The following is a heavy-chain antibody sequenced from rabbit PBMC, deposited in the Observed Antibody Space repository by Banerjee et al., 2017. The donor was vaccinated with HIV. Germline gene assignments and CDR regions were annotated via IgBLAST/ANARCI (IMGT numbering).Heavy chain of an antibody. J-gene: IGHJ4*01. CDR3: ARSVDSSYWTFNL. CDR2: KYAGSGDST. Sequence: QEQLEESGGGLVKPEGSLTLTCTASGFSFSSSYYMCWVRQAPGKGLEWIACKYAGSGDSTYYASWAKGRFTISKTSSTTVTLQMTSLTAADTATYFCARSVDSSYWTFNLWGQGTLVTVS. D-gene: IGHD8-1*01. CDR1: GFSFSSSYY. V-gene: IGHV1S45*01.